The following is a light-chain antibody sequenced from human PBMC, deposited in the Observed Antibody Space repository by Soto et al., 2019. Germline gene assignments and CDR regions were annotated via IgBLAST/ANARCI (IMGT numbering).Light chain of an antibody. CDR2: KTS. V-gene: IGKV1-5*03. CDR1: QSISSW. CDR3: QQYNSYPYT. Sequence: DIQMTQSPSTLSASVGDRVTIICRASQSISSWLAWYQQRPGKAPKLLIYKTSTLESGVPSRFGGSGSGTEFTLTIRSLQPDDFATYSCQQYNSYPYTFGQGTKLEIK. J-gene: IGKJ2*01.